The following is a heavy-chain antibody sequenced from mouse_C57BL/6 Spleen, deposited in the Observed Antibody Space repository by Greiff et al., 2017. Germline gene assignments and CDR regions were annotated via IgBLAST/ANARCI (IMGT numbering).Heavy chain of an antibody. Sequence: EVMLVESGGGLVQPGGSLRLSCAASGFTFTDYYMSWVRQPPGKALEWLGFIRNKANGYTTEYSASVKGRFTISRDNSQSILYLQMNALRAEDSATYYCARYSRPCDYWGQGTTLTVSS. CDR1: GFTFTDYY. V-gene: IGHV7-3*01. CDR2: IRNKANGYTT. CDR3: ARYSRPCDY. J-gene: IGHJ2*01.